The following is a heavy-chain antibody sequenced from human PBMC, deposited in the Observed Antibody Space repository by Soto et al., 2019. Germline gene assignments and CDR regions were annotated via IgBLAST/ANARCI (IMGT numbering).Heavy chain of an antibody. J-gene: IGHJ4*02. Sequence: EVQLVESGGGLVQPGGSLRLSCAASGFTFSSYWMHWVRQAPGKGLVWVSRINNDGSSTTYADSVKGRFTISRDNANNTLHLQMNSLRAEDTAVDYCARRLYDYSTWGFGVWGQGTLVTVSS. V-gene: IGHV3-74*01. D-gene: IGHD4-4*01. CDR2: INNDGSST. CDR3: ARRLYDYSTWGFGV. CDR1: GFTFSSYW.